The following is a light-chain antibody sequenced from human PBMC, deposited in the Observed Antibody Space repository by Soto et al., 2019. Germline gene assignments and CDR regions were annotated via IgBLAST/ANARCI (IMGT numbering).Light chain of an antibody. J-gene: IGKJ1*01. Sequence: EIVLTQSPGTLSLSPGERATLSCRASQSVSSSYLAWYQQKPGQAPRLLIYDASSRATGIPDRFSGSGSGTDFTLTISRLEPEDFAVYYCQQYGSSTWTFGQGNKVESK. CDR2: DAS. CDR3: QQYGSSTWT. V-gene: IGKV3-20*01. CDR1: QSVSSSY.